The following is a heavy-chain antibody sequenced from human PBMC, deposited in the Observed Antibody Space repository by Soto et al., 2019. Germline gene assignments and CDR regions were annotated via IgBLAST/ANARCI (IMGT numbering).Heavy chain of an antibody. Sequence: HVQLVQAGAEVKKPGSSVKVSCKASGGTFSSYAISWVRQAPGQGLEWMGGIIPIFVTANYAQKFQGRVTITADESTSTAYMELSSLRSEDTAVYYCARSTHDSSGYYYVGSSFDYWGQGTLVTVSS. V-gene: IGHV1-69*01. CDR3: ARSTHDSSGYYYVGSSFDY. CDR2: IIPIFVTA. J-gene: IGHJ4*02. CDR1: GGTFSSYA. D-gene: IGHD3-22*01.